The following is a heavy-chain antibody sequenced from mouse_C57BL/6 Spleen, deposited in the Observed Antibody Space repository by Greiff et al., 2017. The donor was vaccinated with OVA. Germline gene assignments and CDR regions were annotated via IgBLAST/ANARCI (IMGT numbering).Heavy chain of an antibody. CDR3: TRYGTTVVDKND. V-gene: IGHV1-15*01. J-gene: IGHJ3*01. D-gene: IGHD1-1*01. CDR2: IDPETGST. CDR1: GYTFTDYE. Sequence: QVQLQQSGAELVRPGASVTLSCKASGYTFTDYEMHWVKQTPVHGLEWIGAIDPETGSTAYNQKFKGKAILTADKSSSTAYMELRSLTSEDSAVYYGTRYGTTVVDKNDWGQGTLVTVSA.